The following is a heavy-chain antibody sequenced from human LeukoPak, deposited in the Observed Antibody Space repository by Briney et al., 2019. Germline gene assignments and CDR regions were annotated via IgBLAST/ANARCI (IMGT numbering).Heavy chain of an antibody. V-gene: IGHV1-18*01. CDR2: ISAYNGNT. J-gene: IGHJ4*03. CDR1: GYTFTSYG. Sequence: ASVKVSCKASGYTFTSYGISWVRQAPGQGLEWMGWISAYNGNTNYAQKLQGRVTMTTDTSTSTAYMELRSLRSDDTAVYYCARDQSLLPYYYDSSGYAPFDYWGQGTTVTVSS. CDR3: ARDQSLLPYYYDSSGYAPFDY. D-gene: IGHD3-22*01.